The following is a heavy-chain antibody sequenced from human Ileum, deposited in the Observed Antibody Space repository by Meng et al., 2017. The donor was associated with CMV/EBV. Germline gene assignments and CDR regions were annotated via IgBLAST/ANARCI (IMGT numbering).Heavy chain of an antibody. Sequence: GGSLTLSCAVSGFTFSSYAVHWVRQAPGKGLEWVAIISYDGYNKYYAVSVKGRFTISRDNSKNTLYLQMNSLRAEDMAVYYCARDPRSGTYSYGMDVWGQGTTVTVSS. CDR3: ARDPRSGTYSYGMDV. V-gene: IGHV3-30-3*01. CDR2: ISYDGYNK. D-gene: IGHD3-10*01. CDR1: GFTFSSYA. J-gene: IGHJ6*02.